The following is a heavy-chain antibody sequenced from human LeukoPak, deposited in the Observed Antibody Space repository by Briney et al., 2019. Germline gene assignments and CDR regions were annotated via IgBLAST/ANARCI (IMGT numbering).Heavy chain of an antibody. CDR2: IYYSGST. J-gene: IGHJ5*02. CDR1: GGSISSGGYS. CDR3: ARDSPFDP. Sequence: SETLSLTCAVSGGSISSGGYSWSWIRQPPGKGLEWIGYIYYSGSTYYNPSLKSRVTISVDTSKNQFSLKLSSVTAADTAVYYCARDSPFDPWGQGTLVTVSS. V-gene: IGHV4-61*08.